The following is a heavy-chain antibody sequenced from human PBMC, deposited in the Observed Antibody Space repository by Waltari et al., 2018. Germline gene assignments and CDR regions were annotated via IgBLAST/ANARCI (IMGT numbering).Heavy chain of an antibody. D-gene: IGHD7-27*01. CDR1: GFRFSDYS. Sequence: EVHLVESGGGLVKPGGSLRLSCAASGFRFSDYSMNWVRQAPVKGLEWVSSISSSSGYTHYADSVKGRFTISRDNAKNSLYLQMNSLRAEDTAVYYCATGGWGFYLDYWGQGTLVTVSS. CDR3: ATGGWGFYLDY. V-gene: IGHV3-21*01. J-gene: IGHJ4*02. CDR2: ISSSSGYT.